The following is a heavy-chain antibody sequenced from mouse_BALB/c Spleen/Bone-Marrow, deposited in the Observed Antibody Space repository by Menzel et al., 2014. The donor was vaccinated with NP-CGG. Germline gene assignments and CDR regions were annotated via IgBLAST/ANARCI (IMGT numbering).Heavy chain of an antibody. CDR3: ARLGYYGGFAY. CDR2: INPDSSTI. CDR1: GFDFSGFW. Sequence: VQLQQSGGGLVQPGGSLKLSCAASGFDFSGFWMGWVRQAPGKGLEWIGEINPDSSTINYAPSLKDRFIISRDNAKNTLYLQVSKVRSEDTALYYCARLGYYGGFAYWGQGTLVTVSA. J-gene: IGHJ3*01. V-gene: IGHV4-1*02. D-gene: IGHD2-3*01.